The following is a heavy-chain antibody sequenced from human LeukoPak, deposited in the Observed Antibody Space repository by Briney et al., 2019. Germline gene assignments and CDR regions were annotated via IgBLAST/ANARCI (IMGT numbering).Heavy chain of an antibody. V-gene: IGHV1-2*02. CDR3: ARATWNSGYYLIPFGVDFDY. D-gene: IGHD3-22*01. Sequence: GASVKVSCKASGYTFTGYYMHWVRQAPGQGLEWMGWINPNSGGTNYAQKFQGRVTMTRDTSISTAYMEPSRLRSDDTAVYYCARATWNSGYYLIPFGVDFDYWGQGTLVTVSS. CDR1: GYTFTGYY. CDR2: INPNSGGT. J-gene: IGHJ4*02.